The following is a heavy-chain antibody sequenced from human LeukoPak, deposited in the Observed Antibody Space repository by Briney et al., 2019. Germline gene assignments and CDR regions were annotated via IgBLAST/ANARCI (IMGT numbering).Heavy chain of an antibody. CDR3: ARDSDYYASGTYYRVGFDP. J-gene: IGHJ5*02. CDR1: GDIVSSHSAA. V-gene: IGHV6-1*01. CDR2: TYYRSKLCN. Sequence: SQTLSLTCAISGDIVSSHSAAWNWSRQSPSRGLEWLVRTYYRSKLCNDYAGSVKSPLTITPDTSTNQFSLQLNSVSPEDTAVYYCARDSDYYASGTYYRVGFDPWGQGTLVTVSS. D-gene: IGHD3-10*01.